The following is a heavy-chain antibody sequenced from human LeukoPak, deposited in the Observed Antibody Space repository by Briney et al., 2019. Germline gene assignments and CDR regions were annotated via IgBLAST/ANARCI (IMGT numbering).Heavy chain of an antibody. CDR2: ISYDGSNK. V-gene: IGHV3-30*18. Sequence: GGSLRLSCAASGFTFSSYSMNWVRQAPGKGLEWVAIISYDGSNKYYANSVKGRFTISRDNSKNTLSLQMNSLRPEDTAVYYCAKDSYGYSSGGPLFDYWGQGTLVTVSS. CDR1: GFTFSSYS. D-gene: IGHD6-19*01. CDR3: AKDSYGYSSGGPLFDY. J-gene: IGHJ4*02.